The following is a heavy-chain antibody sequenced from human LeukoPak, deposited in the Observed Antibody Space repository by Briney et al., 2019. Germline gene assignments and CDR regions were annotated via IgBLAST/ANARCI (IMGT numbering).Heavy chain of an antibody. Sequence: PSETLSLTCTVSGGSISSSSYSWGWIRQPPGKGLEWIGSIYYSGSTYYNPSLKSRVTISVDTSKNQFSLKLSSVTAADTAVYYCARVGTYCSGGSCYDPPYNWFDPWGQGTLVTVSS. J-gene: IGHJ5*02. CDR1: GGSISSSSYS. CDR2: IYYSGST. V-gene: IGHV4-39*01. CDR3: ARVGTYCSGGSCYDPPYNWFDP. D-gene: IGHD2-15*01.